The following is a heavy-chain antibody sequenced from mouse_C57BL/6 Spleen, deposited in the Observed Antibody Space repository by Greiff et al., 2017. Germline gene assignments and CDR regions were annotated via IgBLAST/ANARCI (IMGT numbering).Heavy chain of an antibody. CDR3: ARGDYDARDY. Sequence: QVQLQQSGAELARPGASVKMSCKASGYTFTSYTMHWVKQRPGQGLEWIGYINPSSGYTKYNQKFQDKATLTADKSSSTAYMQLSSLTSEDSAVYYCARGDYDARDYWGEGTTLTVSS. D-gene: IGHD2-4*01. CDR2: INPSSGYT. J-gene: IGHJ2*01. CDR1: GYTFTSYT. V-gene: IGHV1-4*01.